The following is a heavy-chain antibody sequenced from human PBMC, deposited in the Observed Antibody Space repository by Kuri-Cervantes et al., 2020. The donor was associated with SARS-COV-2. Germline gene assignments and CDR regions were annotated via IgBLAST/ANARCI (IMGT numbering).Heavy chain of an antibody. D-gene: IGHD6-19*01. CDR2: IKSKTYYGTT. CDR1: GFNFGDFA. V-gene: IGHV3-49*03. J-gene: IGHJ4*02. Sequence: GESLKISCTASGFNFGDFAMAWFRQAPGKRMEWIGFIKSKTYYGTTKYAASVKGRFTISRDDSKSIAYLQMNSLKTEDTAVYYCTRGGIAVAGSFDYWGQGTLVTVSS. CDR3: TRGGIAVAGSFDY.